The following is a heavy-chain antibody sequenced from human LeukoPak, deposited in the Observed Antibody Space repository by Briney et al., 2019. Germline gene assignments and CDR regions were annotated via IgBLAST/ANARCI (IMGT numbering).Heavy chain of an antibody. J-gene: IGHJ5*02. Sequence: GGSLRLSCAASGFTFSSYEMNWVRQAPGKGLEWVSYISSSGSTIYYADSVKGRFTISRDNAKNSLYLQMNSLRAEDTAVYYCASGYGSGWFDAWGQGDLVIVSA. CDR1: GFTFSSYE. D-gene: IGHD1-26*01. CDR2: ISSSGSTI. V-gene: IGHV3-48*03. CDR3: ASGYGSGWFDA.